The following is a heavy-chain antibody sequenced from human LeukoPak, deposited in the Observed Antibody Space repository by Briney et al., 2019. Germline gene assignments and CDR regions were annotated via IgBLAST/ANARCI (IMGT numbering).Heavy chain of an antibody. CDR3: AKDIGPGAAANDPYYYGMDV. CDR1: GFTFDDYA. CDR2: ISWNSGSI. J-gene: IGHJ6*02. D-gene: IGHD2-2*01. V-gene: IGHV3-9*01. Sequence: GGSLRLSCAASGFTFDDYAMHWVRQAPGKGLEWVSGISWNSGSIGYADSVKGRFTISRDNAKNSLYLQMNSLRAEDTALYYCAKDIGPGAAANDPYYYGMDVWGQGTTVTVSS.